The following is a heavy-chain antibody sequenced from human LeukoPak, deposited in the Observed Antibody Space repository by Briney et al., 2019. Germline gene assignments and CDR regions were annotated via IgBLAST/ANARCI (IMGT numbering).Heavy chain of an antibody. CDR1: GFTFSSYA. V-gene: IGHV3-23*01. D-gene: IGHD3-22*01. CDR3: ARVPLYYYDSSGYYGMDV. J-gene: IGHJ6*02. CDR2: ISGSGGST. Sequence: GGSLRLSCAASGFTFSSYAMSWVRQAPGKGLEWVSAISGSGGSTYYADSVKGRFTISRDNAKNSLYLQMNSLRAEDTAVYYCARVPLYYYDSSGYYGMDVWGQGTTVTVSS.